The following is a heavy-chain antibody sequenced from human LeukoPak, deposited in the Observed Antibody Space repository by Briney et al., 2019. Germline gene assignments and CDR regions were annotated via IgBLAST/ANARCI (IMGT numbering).Heavy chain of an antibody. D-gene: IGHD5-18*01. CDR3: ARSRSGYSYDHAAFDI. CDR1: GGSFSSGSYY. V-gene: IGHV4-61*01. J-gene: IGHJ3*02. CDR2: IYYRGST. Sequence: PSETLSLTCTVSGGSFSSGSYYWSWIRQPPGKGLEWIGYIYYRGSTTYNPSLKSRVTISVDTSRNQFSLKLSSVTAADTAVYYCARSRSGYSYDHAAFDIWGQGTMVTVSS.